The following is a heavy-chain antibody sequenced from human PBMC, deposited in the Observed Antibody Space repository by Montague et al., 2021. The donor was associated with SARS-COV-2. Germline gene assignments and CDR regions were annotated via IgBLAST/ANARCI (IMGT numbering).Heavy chain of an antibody. J-gene: IGHJ5*02. Sequence: SKTLSLTCTVSGGSISSYYWSWIRQPPGKGLEWIGYIHYGGSNNYSPSFKGRVTMSVDTSNNQFSLRLTSVTAADTAVYYCARLRRPDGYSYLVGPWGQGTLVTVSS. D-gene: IGHD5-24*01. CDR1: GGSISSYY. CDR2: IHYGGSN. V-gene: IGHV4-59*08. CDR3: ARLRRPDGYSYLVGP.